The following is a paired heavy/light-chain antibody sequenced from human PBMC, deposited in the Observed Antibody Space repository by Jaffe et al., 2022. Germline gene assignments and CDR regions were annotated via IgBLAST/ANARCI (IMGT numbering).Light chain of an antibody. CDR3: QSYDSSLSNWV. CDR1: SSNIGAGYD. Sequence: QSVLTQPPSVSGAPGQRITISCTGSSSNIGAGYDVHWYEQLPGTAPKLLIYENSNRPSGVPDRFSGSKSGTSASLAITGLQAEDEGDYYCQSYDSSLSNWVFGGGTKLTVL. CDR2: ENS. J-gene: IGLJ3*02. V-gene: IGLV1-40*01.
Heavy chain of an antibody. J-gene: IGHJ4*01. Sequence: QVQLVESGGGVVQPGGSLRLSCAASGFTFSGYGMHWVRQAPGKGLEWVALIRYNGNDKYYADSVKGRFTISRDNSKNTLYLQINSLRGEDTAVYYCATGKKSGDNSHYFEFWGLGTLVTVSS. V-gene: IGHV3-30*02. D-gene: IGHD4-17*01. CDR3: ATGKKSGDNSHYFEF. CDR2: IRYNGNDK. CDR1: GFTFSGYG.